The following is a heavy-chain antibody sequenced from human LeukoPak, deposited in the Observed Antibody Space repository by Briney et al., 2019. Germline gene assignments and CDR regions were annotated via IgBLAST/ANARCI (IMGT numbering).Heavy chain of an antibody. CDR1: GFTFSSYA. Sequence: GRSLRLSCAASGFTFSSYAMHWVRQAPGKGLEWVVVISYDGSNKYYADSVKGRFTISRDNSKNTLYLQMNSLRAEDTAVYYCARDRIPAVAGILLRYYFDYWGQGTLVTVSS. V-gene: IGHV3-30*04. J-gene: IGHJ4*02. CDR2: ISYDGSNK. D-gene: IGHD6-19*01. CDR3: ARDRIPAVAGILLRYYFDY.